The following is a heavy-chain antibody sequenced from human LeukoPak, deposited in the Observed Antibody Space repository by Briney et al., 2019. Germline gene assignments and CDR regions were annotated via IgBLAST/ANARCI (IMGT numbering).Heavy chain of an antibody. J-gene: IGHJ5*01. CDR2: ISSGSTYT. Sequence: GGSLRPSCAASGFTFSDYYMSWIRQAPGKGLEWVSYISSGSTYTNYADSVKGRFTISRDTAKSSLYLQMNKLRAEDAAVYYCARVSSSSTNWFDSWGQGTLVTVSS. V-gene: IGHV3-11*06. CDR1: GFTFSDYY. CDR3: ARVSSSSTNWFDS. D-gene: IGHD6-19*01.